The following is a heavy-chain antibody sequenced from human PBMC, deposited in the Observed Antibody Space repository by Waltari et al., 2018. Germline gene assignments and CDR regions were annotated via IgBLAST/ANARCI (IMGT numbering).Heavy chain of an antibody. Sequence: EVQLVESGGGLVQPGGSLRLSCAASGFTFSMYWMTWVRQAPGKGLETVDNIKQDGSDKDDVASVKGRFTVSKDNAKNSLYLQMHSLRAEDTGVYYCARDGGGGSFQLWGQGTLVTVSS. J-gene: IGHJ1*01. CDR1: GFTFSMYW. CDR2: IKQDGSDK. V-gene: IGHV3-7*01. D-gene: IGHD3-16*01. CDR3: ARDGGGGSFQL.